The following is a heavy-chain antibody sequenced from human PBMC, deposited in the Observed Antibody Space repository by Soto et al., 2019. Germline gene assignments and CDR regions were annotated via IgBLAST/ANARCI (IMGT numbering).Heavy chain of an antibody. V-gene: IGHV1-2*02. D-gene: IGHD3-16*01. J-gene: IGHJ4*02. CDR1: GNTHTIYF. Sequence: QVQLVQSGAEVKQPGASVRVSCKASGNTHTIYFIHWLRQAPGQGLEWMGWINSVSGGTNYAPRFRGRVSMTRDTSSATAFLDLSGLRSDDTAVYYCARGGSYYAHWGQGTLVTVSS. CDR2: INSVSGGT. CDR3: ARGGSYYAH.